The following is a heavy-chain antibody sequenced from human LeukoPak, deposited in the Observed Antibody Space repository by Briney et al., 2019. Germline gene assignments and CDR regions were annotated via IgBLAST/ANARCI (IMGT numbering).Heavy chain of an antibody. J-gene: IGHJ6*03. V-gene: IGHV4-34*01. CDR3: ARRIGWEGYYYYYYMDV. Sequence: PSETLSLTCAVYGGSFSGYYWSWIRQPPGKGLEWIGEINHSGSTNYNPSLKSRVTISVDTSKNQFSLKLSSVTAADTAVYYCARRIGWEGYYYYYYMDVWGKGTTVTISS. D-gene: IGHD1-26*01. CDR1: GGSFSGYY. CDR2: INHSGST.